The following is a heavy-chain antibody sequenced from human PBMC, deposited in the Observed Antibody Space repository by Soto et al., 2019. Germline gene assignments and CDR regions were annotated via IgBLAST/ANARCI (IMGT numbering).Heavy chain of an antibody. D-gene: IGHD1-26*01. CDR3: VRGTREWDGVDY. V-gene: IGHV3-74*02. Sequence: EVQLVESGGGLVQPGGSLRLSCAASGFTFSSYWMHWVRQAPGKGLVWVSRINSDGRSTTYADSVKGRFTISRDKAKNTLYLQMNSLRAEDAAVYYCVRGTREWDGVDYWGQGSLVTVSS. J-gene: IGHJ4*02. CDR2: INSDGRST. CDR1: GFTFSSYW.